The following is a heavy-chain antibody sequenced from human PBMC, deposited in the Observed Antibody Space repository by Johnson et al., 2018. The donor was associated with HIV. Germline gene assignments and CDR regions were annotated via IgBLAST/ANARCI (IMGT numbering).Heavy chain of an antibody. CDR1: GFTFSSYG. CDR3: ARDGRDLVTRGSFDV. D-gene: IGHD5-18*01. CDR2: ISYDGSNK. V-gene: IGHV3-30*03. J-gene: IGHJ3*01. Sequence: QEQLVESGGGVVQPGRSLRLSCVASGFTFSSYGMHWVRQAPGKGLEWVAVISYDGSNKYYADSVQGRFTISRENAKNSLYLQMNSLRPEDTAVYYCARDGRDLVTRGSFDVWGQGTVVTVSS.